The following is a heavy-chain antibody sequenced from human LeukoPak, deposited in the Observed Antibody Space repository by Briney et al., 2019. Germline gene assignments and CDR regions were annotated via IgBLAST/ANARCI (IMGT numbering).Heavy chain of an antibody. J-gene: IGHJ4*02. CDR1: GFTFSTYW. Sequence: GGSLRLSCGASGFTFSTYWMIWVRQAPGKGVEWVDNIKQDGSEKYYLDSVKVRFTISRDNAKNSLYLQMNRLRAEDTAVYFCTREAAAGIDYWGQGALVTVSS. V-gene: IGHV3-7*01. CDR2: IKQDGSEK. CDR3: TREAAAGIDY. D-gene: IGHD6-13*01.